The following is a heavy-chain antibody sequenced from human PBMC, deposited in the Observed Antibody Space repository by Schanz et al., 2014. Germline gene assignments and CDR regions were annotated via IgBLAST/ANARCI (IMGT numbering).Heavy chain of an antibody. CDR2: ISNGGGGYI. V-gene: IGHV3-23*01. D-gene: IGHD6-19*01. J-gene: IGHJ3*02. Sequence: EVQLLESGGDLVQPWGSLRLSCVVSGFTFRGYAMSWVRQAPGKGLQWVSTISNGGGGYISYADFVKGRFTISRDNSKNTLYLQMNSLIAEDTAVYYCAKCIGWYGRCAFDIWGQGTMVTVSS. CDR3: AKCIGWYGRCAFDI. CDR1: GFTFRGYA.